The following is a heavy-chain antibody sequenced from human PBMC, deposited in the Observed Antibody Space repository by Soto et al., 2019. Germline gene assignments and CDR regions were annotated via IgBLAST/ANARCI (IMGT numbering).Heavy chain of an antibody. CDR2: ISYDGSNK. J-gene: IGHJ3*02. V-gene: IGHV3-30*18. Sequence: GGSLRLSCAASGFTFSSYGMHWVRQAPGKGLEWVAVISYDGSNKYYADSVKGRFTISRDNSKNTLYLQMNSLRAEDTAVYYCAKDDVGLGAFDIWGQGTMVTVSS. CDR3: AKDDVGLGAFDI. D-gene: IGHD1-26*01. CDR1: GFTFSSYG.